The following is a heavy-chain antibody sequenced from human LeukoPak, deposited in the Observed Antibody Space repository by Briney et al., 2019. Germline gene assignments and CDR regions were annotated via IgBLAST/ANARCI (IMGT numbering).Heavy chain of an antibody. CDR3: ATRPASETYFAVFDY. Sequence: GGSLRLSCAASGFTFSSYAMSWVRQAPGKGPEWVSGITGSGGSTYYRESVKGRFTISRDNSKNTLYLEMNSLRAEDTAVYFCATRPASETYFAVFDYSGQGTLVTVSS. D-gene: IGHD1-26*01. J-gene: IGHJ4*02. V-gene: IGHV3-23*01. CDR2: ITGSGGST. CDR1: GFTFSSYA.